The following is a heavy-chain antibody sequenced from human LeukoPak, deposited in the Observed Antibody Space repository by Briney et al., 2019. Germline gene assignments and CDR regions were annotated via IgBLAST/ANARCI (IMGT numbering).Heavy chain of an antibody. V-gene: IGHV3-30-3*01. CDR1: GFTFSSYA. J-gene: IGHJ4*02. CDR3: ARDSRLYGGNSKALDY. Sequence: GGSLRLSCAASGFTFSSYAMHWVRQAPGKGLEWVAVISYDGSNKYYADSVKGRFTISRDNSKNTLYLQMNSLRAEDTAVYYCARDSRLYGGNSKALDYWGQGTLVTVSS. CDR2: ISYDGSNK. D-gene: IGHD4-23*01.